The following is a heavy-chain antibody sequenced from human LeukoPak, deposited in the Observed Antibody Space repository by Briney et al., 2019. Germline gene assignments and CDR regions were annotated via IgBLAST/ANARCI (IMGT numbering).Heavy chain of an antibody. J-gene: IGHJ4*02. CDR1: GFTFSSYW. Sequence: GGSLRLSCAASGFTFSSYWMSWVRQAPGKGLEWVSAISGSGGSTYYADSVKGRFTISRDNSKNTLYLQMNSLRAEDTAVYYCAIRSGSYGRSFDYWGQGTLVTVSS. V-gene: IGHV3-23*01. CDR3: AIRSGSYGRSFDY. D-gene: IGHD1-26*01. CDR2: ISGSGGST.